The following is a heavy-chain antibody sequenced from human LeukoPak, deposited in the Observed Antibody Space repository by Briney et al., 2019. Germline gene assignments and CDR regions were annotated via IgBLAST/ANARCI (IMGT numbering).Heavy chain of an antibody. CDR2: ISYDGSNK. Sequence: GGSLRLSCAASGFTFSSYGMHWVRQAPGKGLEWVAVISYDGSNKYYADSVKGRFTISRDNSKNTLYLQMNSLRAEDTAVYYCAKDGYYYDSSDYYYDFFGTPDSWGQGTLVTVSS. J-gene: IGHJ4*02. CDR1: GFTFSSYG. V-gene: IGHV3-30*18. CDR3: AKDGYYYDSSDYYYDFFGTPDS. D-gene: IGHD3-22*01.